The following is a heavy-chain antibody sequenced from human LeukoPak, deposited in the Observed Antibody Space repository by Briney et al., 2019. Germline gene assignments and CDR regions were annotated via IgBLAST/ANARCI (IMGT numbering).Heavy chain of an antibody. D-gene: IGHD4-17*01. J-gene: IGHJ4*02. CDR1: GFTFSSYG. CDR2: ISYDGSNK. CDR3: ANLYGDYSGRGLDY. V-gene: IGHV3-30*18. Sequence: GGSLRLSCAASGFTFSSYGMHWVRQAPGKGLEWVAVISYDGSNKYYADSVKGRFTISRDNSKNMLYLQMNSLRAEDTAVYYCANLYGDYSGRGLDYWGQGTLVTVSS.